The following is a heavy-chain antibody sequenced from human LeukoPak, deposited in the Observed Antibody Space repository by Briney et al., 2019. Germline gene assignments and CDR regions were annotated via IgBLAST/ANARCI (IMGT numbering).Heavy chain of an antibody. V-gene: IGHV4-39*01. CDR3: ARLLYYDILTGYPGLSYFDY. CDR2: IYYSGST. D-gene: IGHD3-9*01. J-gene: IGHJ4*02. CDR1: GGSISSSSYY. Sequence: SETLSLTCTVSGGSISSSSYYWGWICQPPGKGLEWIGSIYYSGSTYYNPSLKSRVTISVDTSKNQFSLKLSSVTAADTAVYYCARLLYYDILTGYPGLSYFDYWGQGTLVTVSS.